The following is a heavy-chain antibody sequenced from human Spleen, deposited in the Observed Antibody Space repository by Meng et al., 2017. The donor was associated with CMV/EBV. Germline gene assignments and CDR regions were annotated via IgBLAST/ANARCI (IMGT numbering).Heavy chain of an antibody. D-gene: IGHD2-2*02. CDR1: GFTFSSYP. Sequence: GESLKISCAASGFTFSSYPMHWVRQAPGKGLEWVAVMLHDGSTKYYADSVKGRFTISRDNSRNTMYLQMHSLGVEDTAVYYCARDTGYCSSTSCYIPYWYFDLWGRGTLVTVSS. CDR3: ARDTGYCSSTSCYIPYWYFDL. J-gene: IGHJ2*01. V-gene: IGHV3-30*04. CDR2: MLHDGSTK.